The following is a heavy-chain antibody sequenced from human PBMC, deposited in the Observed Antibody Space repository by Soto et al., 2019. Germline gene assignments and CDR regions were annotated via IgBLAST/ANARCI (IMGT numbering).Heavy chain of an antibody. CDR1: GFTVSSNY. D-gene: IGHD3-3*01. J-gene: IGHJ5*02. Sequence: EVQLVESGGGLVQPGGSLRLSCAASGFTVSSNYMSWVRQAPGKGLEWVSIIYSGGTTYYADSVKGRFTISRDNSKNTLYLQMNSLRAEDTAVYYCARALWSDYYPNWSDPWGQGTLVTVSS. CDR2: IYSGGTT. V-gene: IGHV3-66*01. CDR3: ARALWSDYYPNWSDP.